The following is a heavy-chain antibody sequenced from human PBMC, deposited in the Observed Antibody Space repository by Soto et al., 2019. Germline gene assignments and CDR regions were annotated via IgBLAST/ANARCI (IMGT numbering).Heavy chain of an antibody. V-gene: IGHV3-30*03. Sequence: PGGSLRLYCAASGFTFINYSMHWVRQAPGKGLEWVAVISDDGVSKYYADSVQGRFTIPRDNSESAVFLQMNSLRPDDTALYFCARAYYFGSGTSYTLYYWGQGTQVTVSS. D-gene: IGHD3-10*01. J-gene: IGHJ4*02. CDR3: ARAYYFGSGTSYTLYY. CDR2: ISDDGVSK. CDR1: GFTFINYS.